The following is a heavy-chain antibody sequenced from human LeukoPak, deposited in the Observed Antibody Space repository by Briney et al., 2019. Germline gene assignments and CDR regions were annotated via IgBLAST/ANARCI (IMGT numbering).Heavy chain of an antibody. V-gene: IGHV1-18*01. Sequence: ASVKVSCKASGYTFTSYGISWVRQAPGQGLEWMGWISAYNGNTNYAQKLQGRVTMTTDTSTSTAYMELRSLRPDDTAVYYCARDRLGYCTNGVCFPFDYWGQGTLVTVSS. J-gene: IGHJ4*02. CDR1: GYTFTSYG. D-gene: IGHD2-8*01. CDR3: ARDRLGYCTNGVCFPFDY. CDR2: ISAYNGNT.